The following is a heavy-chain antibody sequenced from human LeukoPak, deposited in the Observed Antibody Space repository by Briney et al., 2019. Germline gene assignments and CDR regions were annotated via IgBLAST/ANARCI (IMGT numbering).Heavy chain of an antibody. Sequence: GGSLRLSCAASGFTFSTYGMNWVRQAPREGLEWVSYISSSSNYTNYADSVKGRFTISRDNAKNSLYLQMNSLRADDTAVYYCARSVYSYGPFDHWGQGTLVTVSS. CDR2: ISSSSNYT. J-gene: IGHJ4*02. V-gene: IGHV3-21*05. CDR3: ARSVYSYGPFDH. CDR1: GFTFSTYG. D-gene: IGHD5-18*01.